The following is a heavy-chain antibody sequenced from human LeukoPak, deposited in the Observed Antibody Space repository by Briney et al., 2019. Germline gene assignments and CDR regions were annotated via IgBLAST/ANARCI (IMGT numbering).Heavy chain of an antibody. V-gene: IGHV4-38-2*01. J-gene: IGHJ4*02. CDR1: GYSISSGYY. Sequence: SETLSLTCSFSGYSISSGYYWGWIRQPPGQGLEWIGNIYHSGSTYYNPSLKSRVTISVDKSKNRFSLKLSSVTAADTAVYYCASSYGSGSFDYWGQGTLVTVSS. CDR3: ASSYGSGSFDY. CDR2: IYHSGST. D-gene: IGHD3-10*01.